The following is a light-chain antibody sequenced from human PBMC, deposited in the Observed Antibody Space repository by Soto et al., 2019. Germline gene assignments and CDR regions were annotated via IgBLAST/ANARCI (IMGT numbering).Light chain of an antibody. Sequence: DIQMTLSPSSLSASVGDRVTITCRASQGISTYLAWYQQKPGKVPKLLIYAASTLQSGVPSRFSGSGSGTDFTLTISSLQPEDVATYYCQKYNSAPRTFGQGTKVEIK. CDR1: QGISTY. V-gene: IGKV1-27*01. CDR2: AAS. J-gene: IGKJ1*01. CDR3: QKYNSAPRT.